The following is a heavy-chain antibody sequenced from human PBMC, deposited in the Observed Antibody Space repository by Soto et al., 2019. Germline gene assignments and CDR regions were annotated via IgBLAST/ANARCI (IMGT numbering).Heavy chain of an antibody. CDR1: GFSLSDYW. V-gene: IGHV3-74*01. Sequence: EVQLVXSGGGLVQPGGSLRLSCAASGFSLSDYWMHWVRQAPGEGLVWLSRITRDGSSTNYADSVKGRFTXSXXXPKXXXXXXXXXXXXXXXXVXXCXRGAXGYXXFDYWGQGTLVTVSS. CDR2: ITRDGSST. D-gene: IGHD5-18*01. J-gene: IGHJ4*02. CDR3: XRGAXGYXXFDY.